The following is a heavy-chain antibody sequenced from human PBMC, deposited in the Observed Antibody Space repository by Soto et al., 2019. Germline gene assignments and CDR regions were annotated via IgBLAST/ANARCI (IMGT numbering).Heavy chain of an antibody. Sequence: GALRLSCTGSGFTFGNYGMHWVRQAPGKGLEWVASTSYDGNNKYYADSLKGRFTISRDNSKKMVYLQMTSLGPEDTAVYYCAKGGGSARDFDYWGQGALVTVSS. J-gene: IGHJ4*02. V-gene: IGHV3-30*18. CDR1: GFTFGNYG. CDR3: AKGGGSARDFDY. CDR2: TSYDGNNK. D-gene: IGHD1-26*01.